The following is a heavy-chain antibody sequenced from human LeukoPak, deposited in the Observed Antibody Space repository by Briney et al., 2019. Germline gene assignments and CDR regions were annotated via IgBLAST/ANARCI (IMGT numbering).Heavy chain of an antibody. V-gene: IGHV3-23*01. CDR3: AKGVVVAPDVTPFDY. D-gene: IGHD2-2*01. J-gene: IGHJ4*02. CDR2: ISGRGASK. CDR1: GLTFNNYA. Sequence: GGSLRLSCAVSGLTFNNYAMSWVRQAPGKGLEWVSGISGRGASKYYADSVKGRFTISRDNSKNTLYLQMNSLRAEDTAVYYCAKGVVVAPDVTPFDYWGQGTLVTISS.